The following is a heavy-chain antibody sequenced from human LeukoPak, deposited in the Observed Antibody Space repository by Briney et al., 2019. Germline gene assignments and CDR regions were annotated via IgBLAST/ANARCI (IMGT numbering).Heavy chain of an antibody. CDR1: GFPFSNYE. V-gene: IGHV3-21*01. CDR2: IHSSSGSI. Sequence: GGSLRLSCAASGFPFSNYEMNWVRQAPGKGLEWVSSIHSSSGSIYYADSLKGRFTISRDNAKNSLYLQMNSLRAEDTAVYYCARDLAWDAFDIWGQGTMVTVSS. J-gene: IGHJ3*02. CDR3: ARDLAWDAFDI.